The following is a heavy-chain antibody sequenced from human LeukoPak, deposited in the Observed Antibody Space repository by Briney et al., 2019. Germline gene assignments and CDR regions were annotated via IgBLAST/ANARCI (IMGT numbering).Heavy chain of an antibody. D-gene: IGHD6-19*01. CDR3: ARESERYSSGWYYHY. CDR1: GGSFSGYY. CDR2: INHSGST. J-gene: IGHJ4*02. Sequence: SETLSLTCAVYGGSFSGYYWSWIRQPPGKGLEWIGEINHSGSTNYNPSLKSRVTISVDTSKNQFSLKLSSVTAADTAVYYCARESERYSSGWYYHYWGQGTLVTASS. V-gene: IGHV4-34*01.